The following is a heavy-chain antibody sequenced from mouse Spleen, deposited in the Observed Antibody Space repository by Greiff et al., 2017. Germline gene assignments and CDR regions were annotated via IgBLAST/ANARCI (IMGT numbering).Heavy chain of an antibody. V-gene: IGHV1-81*01. CDR2: IYPRSGNT. Sequence: VQLVESGAELARPGASVKLSCKASGYTFTSYGISWVKQRTGQGLEWIGEIYPRSGNTYYNEKFKGKATLTADKSSSTAYMELRSLTSEDSAVYFCARGDYYDGSYGYAMDYWGQGTSVTVSS. D-gene: IGHD1-1*01. J-gene: IGHJ4*01. CDR1: GYTFTSYG. CDR3: ARGDYYDGSYGYAMDY.